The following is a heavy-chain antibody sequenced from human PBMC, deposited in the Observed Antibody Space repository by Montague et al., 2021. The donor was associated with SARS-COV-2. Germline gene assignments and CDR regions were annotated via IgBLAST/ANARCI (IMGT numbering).Heavy chain of an antibody. CDR3: TTGAGWLVDD. Sequence: SETLSLTCTVSGGSTSGDYWSWFRQPPGKGLEWIGYVHYSGSTKYNPSLKSRVTVSLDTSRSQFSLKLSAVTAADTAVYYCTTGAGWLVDDWGQGTLVTVSS. D-gene: IGHD5-12*01. CDR1: GGSTSGDY. CDR2: VHYSGST. V-gene: IGHV4-59*01. J-gene: IGHJ4*02.